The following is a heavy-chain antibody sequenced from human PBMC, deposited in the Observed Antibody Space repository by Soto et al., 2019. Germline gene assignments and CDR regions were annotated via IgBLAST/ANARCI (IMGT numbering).Heavy chain of an antibody. Sequence: SETLSLTCTVSGGSISSYYWSWIRQPAGKGLEWIGRIYTSGSTNYNPSLKRRVTMSVDTSKTQFSLKLSSVTAADTAVYYCARAGPSYGYAFDIWGQGTMVTVSS. D-gene: IGHD4-17*01. J-gene: IGHJ3*02. CDR1: GGSISSYY. V-gene: IGHV4-4*07. CDR3: ARAGPSYGYAFDI. CDR2: IYTSGST.